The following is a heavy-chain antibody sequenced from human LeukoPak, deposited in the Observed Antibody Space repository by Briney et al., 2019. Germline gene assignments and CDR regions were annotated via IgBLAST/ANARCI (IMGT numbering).Heavy chain of an antibody. D-gene: IGHD3-10*02. Sequence: SETLSLTCAVSGGSISSGGYSWSWIRQPPGKGLEWIGYIYHSGSTYYNPSLKSRVTISVDRSKNQFSLKLSSVTAADTAVYYCARYRLSSYWFDPWGQGTLVTVSS. CDR2: IYHSGST. V-gene: IGHV4-30-2*01. J-gene: IGHJ5*02. CDR1: GGSISSGGYS. CDR3: ARYRLSSYWFDP.